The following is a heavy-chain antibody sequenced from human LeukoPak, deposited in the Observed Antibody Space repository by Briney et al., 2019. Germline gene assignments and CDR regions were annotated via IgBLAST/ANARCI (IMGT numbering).Heavy chain of an antibody. CDR2: IYYSGST. D-gene: IGHD5-18*01. J-gene: IGHJ4*02. Sequence: SQTLSLTCTVSGGSISSGGYYWSWIRQHPGKGLEWIGYIYYSGSTYYNSSLKSRVTISVDTSKNQFSLKLSSVTAADTAVYYCARVRRYRFDYWGQGTLVTVSS. V-gene: IGHV4-31*03. CDR1: GGSISSGGYY. CDR3: ARVRRYRFDY.